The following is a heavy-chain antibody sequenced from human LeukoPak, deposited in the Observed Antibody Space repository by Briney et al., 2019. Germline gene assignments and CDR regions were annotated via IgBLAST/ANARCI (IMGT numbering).Heavy chain of an antibody. Sequence: GGSLRLSCAASGFTFSNSGMHWVRQAPGKGLEWVSVIYSGGSTYYADSVKGRFTISRDNSKNTLYLQMNSLRAEDTAVYYCARSFVYYDSSGPSFQHWGQGTLVTVSS. CDR1: GFTFSNSG. CDR2: IYSGGST. D-gene: IGHD3-22*01. CDR3: ARSFVYYDSSGPSFQH. J-gene: IGHJ1*01. V-gene: IGHV3-66*01.